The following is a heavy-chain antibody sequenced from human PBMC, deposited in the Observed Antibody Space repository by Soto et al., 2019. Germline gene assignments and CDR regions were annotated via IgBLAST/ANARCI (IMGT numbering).Heavy chain of an antibody. CDR2: ISGSGSNT. Sequence: EVQLLESGGGLLQAGESLRLSCAASGFTFSNYAMNWVRQAPGKGLEWVSVISGSGSNTDYADSVKGRFTISRDNSKNTLYLQMNRLRAEDTAVYFCARDRGYGYYVAPDVWGQGTTVTVSS. D-gene: IGHD5-18*01. CDR3: ARDRGYGYYVAPDV. J-gene: IGHJ6*02. CDR1: GFTFSNYA. V-gene: IGHV3-23*01.